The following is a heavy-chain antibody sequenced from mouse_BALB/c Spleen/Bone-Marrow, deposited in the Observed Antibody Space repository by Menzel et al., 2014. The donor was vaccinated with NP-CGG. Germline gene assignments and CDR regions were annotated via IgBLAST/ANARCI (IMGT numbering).Heavy chain of an antibody. J-gene: IGHJ1*01. V-gene: IGHV10-1*02. CDR2: IRSKSNNYAT. Sequence: EVQLQESGGGLVQPKGSLKLSRAASEFTFNTYAMNWVRQAPGKGLEWVARIRSKSNNYATYYADSVKDRFTISRDDSQSLLYLQMNNLKTEDTAMYYCVTSTYFNVWGAGTTVTVSS. CDR3: VTSTYFNV. CDR1: EFTFNTYA. D-gene: IGHD6-1*01.